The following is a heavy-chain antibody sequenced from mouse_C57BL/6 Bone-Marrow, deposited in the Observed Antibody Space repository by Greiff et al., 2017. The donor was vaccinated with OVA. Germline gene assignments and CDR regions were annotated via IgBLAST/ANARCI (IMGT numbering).Heavy chain of an antibody. J-gene: IGHJ2*01. V-gene: IGHV6-3*01. CDR1: GFTFSNYW. CDR2: IRLKSDNYAT. D-gene: IGHD4-1*01. Sequence: EVKLVESGGGLVQPGGSMKLSCVASGFTFSNYWMNWVRQSPEKGLEWVAQIRLKSDNYATHYAESVKGRFTISRDDSKSSVYLQMNNLRAEDTGIYYCTLTGKDYFDYWGQGTTLTVSS. CDR3: TLTGKDYFDY.